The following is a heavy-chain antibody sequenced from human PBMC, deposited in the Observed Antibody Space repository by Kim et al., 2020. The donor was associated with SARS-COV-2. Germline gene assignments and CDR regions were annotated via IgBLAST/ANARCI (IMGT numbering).Heavy chain of an antibody. CDR1: GFTFSSYA. CDR3: AKVGHRGYSSSLSRLRHFNWFDP. D-gene: IGHD6-13*01. CDR2: IYSGGSST. J-gene: IGHJ5*02. V-gene: IGHV3-23*03. Sequence: GGSLRLSCAASGFTFSSYAMSWVRQAPGKGLEWVSVIYSGGSSTYYADSVKGRFTISRDNSKNTLYLQMNSLRAEDTAVYYCAKVGHRGYSSSLSRLRHFNWFDPWGQGTLVTVSS.